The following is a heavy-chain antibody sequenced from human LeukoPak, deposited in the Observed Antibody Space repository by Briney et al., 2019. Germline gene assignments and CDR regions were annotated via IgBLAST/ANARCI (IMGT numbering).Heavy chain of an antibody. CDR2: IIPIFGTA. CDR3: ARTSSGWYDAWGY. J-gene: IGHJ4*02. Sequence: SVKVSCKASGGTFSSYAISWVRQAPGQGLEWMGGIIPIFGTANYAQKFQGRVTITADESTSTAYMELSSLRSEDTAVYYCARTSSGWYDAWGYWGQGTLVTVSS. D-gene: IGHD6-19*01. CDR1: GGTFSSYA. V-gene: IGHV1-69*13.